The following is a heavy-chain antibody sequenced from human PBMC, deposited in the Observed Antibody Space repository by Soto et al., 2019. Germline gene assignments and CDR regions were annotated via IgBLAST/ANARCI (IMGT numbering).Heavy chain of an antibody. Sequence: QVQLQESGPGLVKPSQTLSLTCTVSGGSISSGDYYWSWIRQPPGKGLEWIGYIYYSGSTYYNPSLKSPGTLSVNQSKNQFPLKLSSVTAADTAVYYCSRVGGFGATTIDYWGQGTLVTVSS. V-gene: IGHV4-30-4*01. J-gene: IGHJ4*02. CDR1: GGSISSGDYY. CDR2: IYYSGST. D-gene: IGHD3-10*01. CDR3: SRVGGFGATTIDY.